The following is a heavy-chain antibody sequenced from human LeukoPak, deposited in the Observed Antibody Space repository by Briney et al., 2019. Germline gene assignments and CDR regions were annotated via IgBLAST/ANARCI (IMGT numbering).Heavy chain of an antibody. CDR3: ATSTPDIVVVVGSDYFDY. CDR1: GYTFTSYD. J-gene: IGHJ4*02. CDR2: MNPNSGNT. V-gene: IGHV1-8*01. Sequence: ASVKVSCKASGYTFTSYDINWVRQATGQGLEWMGWMNPNSGNTGYAQKFQGRVTMTRNTSISTAYMELSSLRSEDTAVYYCATSTPDIVVVVGSDYFDYWGQGTLVTVSS. D-gene: IGHD2-15*01.